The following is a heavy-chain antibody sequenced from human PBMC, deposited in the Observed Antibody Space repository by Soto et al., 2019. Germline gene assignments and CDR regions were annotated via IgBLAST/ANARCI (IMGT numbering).Heavy chain of an antibody. CDR2: IYYSGST. Sequence: PSETLSLTCTVSGGSISSYYWSWIRQPPGKGLEWIGYIYYSGSTNYNPSLKSRVTISVDTSKNQFSLKLSSVTAADTAVYYCARDPGGTYYYDSSGYYLKRFDPWGQLALVTV. J-gene: IGHJ5*02. CDR3: ARDPGGTYYYDSSGYYLKRFDP. V-gene: IGHV4-59*01. D-gene: IGHD3-22*01. CDR1: GGSISSYY.